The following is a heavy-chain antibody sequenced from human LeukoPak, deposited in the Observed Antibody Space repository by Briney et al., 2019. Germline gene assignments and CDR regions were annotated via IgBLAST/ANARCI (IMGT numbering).Heavy chain of an antibody. CDR3: ARVRYFDWLSRAFDY. J-gene: IGHJ4*02. CDR1: GFPFSDYY. D-gene: IGHD3-9*01. V-gene: IGHV3-11*01. CDR2: ISSSGSTI. Sequence: GSLLLSCAASGFPFSDYYMSWIRQAPGKGLEWVSYISSSGSTIYYADSVKGRFTISRDNAKNSLYLQMNSLRAEDTAVYYCARVRYFDWLSRAFDYWGQGTLVTVSS.